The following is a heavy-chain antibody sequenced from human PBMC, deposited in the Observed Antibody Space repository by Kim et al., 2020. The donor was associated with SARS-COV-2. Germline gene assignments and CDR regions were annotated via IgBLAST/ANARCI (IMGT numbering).Heavy chain of an antibody. CDR3: ARDYYNNYYYYGMDV. V-gene: IGHV1-18*01. Sequence: ASVKVSCKASGYTFTSYGISWVRQAPGQGLEWMGWISAYNGNTNYAQKLQGRVTMTTDTSTSTAYMELRSLRSDDTAVYYWARDYYNNYYYYGMDVWGQGTTVTVSS. D-gene: IGHD1-26*01. J-gene: IGHJ6*02. CDR2: ISAYNGNT. CDR1: GYTFTSYG.